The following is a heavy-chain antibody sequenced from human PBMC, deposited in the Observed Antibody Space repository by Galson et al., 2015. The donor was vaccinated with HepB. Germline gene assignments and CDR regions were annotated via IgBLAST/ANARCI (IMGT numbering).Heavy chain of an antibody. J-gene: IGHJ5*02. CDR1: GFISRRHA. CDR3: VKEGSWFGGDWFDP. CDR2: INGRGSTR. Sequence: SLRLSCAGSGFISRRHAMAWIRQAPGKGLEWVSGINGRGSTRSYSDAVKGRFSISRDNSKDTVFLQMDNLRAEDTAVYYCVKEGSWFGGDWFDPWGQGALVTVS. V-gene: IGHV3-23*01. D-gene: IGHD3-16*01.